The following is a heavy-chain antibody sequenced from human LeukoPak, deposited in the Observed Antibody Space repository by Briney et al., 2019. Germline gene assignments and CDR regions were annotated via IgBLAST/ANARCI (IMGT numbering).Heavy chain of an antibody. CDR3: ATDIVVVPAAFLDY. V-gene: IGHV3-30*02. Sequence: GGSLRLSCAASGFTFSSYGMHWVRQAPGKGLEWVAVIWYDGSNKYYADSAKGRFTISRGNSKNTLYLQMNSLRAEDTAVYYCATDIVVVPAAFLDYWGQGTLVTVSS. CDR2: IWYDGSNK. CDR1: GFTFSSYG. D-gene: IGHD2-2*01. J-gene: IGHJ4*02.